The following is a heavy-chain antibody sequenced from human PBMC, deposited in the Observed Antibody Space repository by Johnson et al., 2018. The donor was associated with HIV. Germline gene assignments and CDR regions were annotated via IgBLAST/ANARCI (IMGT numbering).Heavy chain of an antibody. CDR1: GFSITDNY. CDR3: SRQPWDGSDI. J-gene: IGHJ3*02. V-gene: IGHV3-53*01. Sequence: VRLVESGGGLNQPGGSLRLSCEASGFSITDNYMSWVRQAPGKGLEWIAVIYRDDQTYYVDSGKGRFTVSRDISTGTVYLQMNSLRVEDTAVYYCSRQPWDGSDILGQGTAVTVSS. CDR2: IYRDDQT.